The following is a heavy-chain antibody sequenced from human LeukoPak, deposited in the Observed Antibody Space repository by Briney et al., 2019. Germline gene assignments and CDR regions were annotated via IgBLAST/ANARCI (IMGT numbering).Heavy chain of an antibody. D-gene: IGHD3-9*01. CDR1: GGSISSSSYY. CDR3: ARTSYDILTGYFNNWFDP. Sequence: PSETLSLTCTVSGGSISSSSYYWGWIRQPPGKGLEWIGSIYYSGSTYYNPSLKSRVTISVDTSKNQFSLKLSSVTAADTAVYYCARTSYDILTGYFNNWFDPWGQGTLVTVSS. CDR2: IYYSGST. V-gene: IGHV4-39*01. J-gene: IGHJ5*02.